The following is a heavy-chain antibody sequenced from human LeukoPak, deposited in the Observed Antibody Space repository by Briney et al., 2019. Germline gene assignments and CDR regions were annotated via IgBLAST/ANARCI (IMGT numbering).Heavy chain of an antibody. CDR1: GFTFRDFW. CDR2: IKYNGDEE. Sequence: GGSLRLSCAASGFTFRDFWMSWMRQAPGKGLEWVANIKYNGDEEYYVDSVKGRFTISRDNAKNSLYLQLNSLRVEDTAVYYCRSGGAAPGAFDNWGQGTLVTVSP. CDR3: RSGGAAPGAFDN. D-gene: IGHD4/OR15-4a*01. J-gene: IGHJ4*02. V-gene: IGHV3-7*01.